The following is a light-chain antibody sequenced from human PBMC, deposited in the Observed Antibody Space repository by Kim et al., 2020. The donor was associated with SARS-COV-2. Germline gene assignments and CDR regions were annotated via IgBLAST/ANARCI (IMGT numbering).Light chain of an antibody. Sequence: ALGQTDRITCQGDSLRIYYASWYQQKPGQAPVLVIYGKNNRPSGIPDRFSGSSSGNTASLTITGAQAEDEADYYCNSRDSSGNHVLFGGGTQLTVL. J-gene: IGLJ2*01. CDR1: SLRIYY. CDR2: GKN. CDR3: NSRDSSGNHVL. V-gene: IGLV3-19*01.